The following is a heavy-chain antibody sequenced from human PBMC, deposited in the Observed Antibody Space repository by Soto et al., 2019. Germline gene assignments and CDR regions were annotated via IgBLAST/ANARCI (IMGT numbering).Heavy chain of an antibody. Sequence: QVQLGQSGDEAKKPGPSVKVSCTTSGGTFSSYAISWVRQTPGPGLEWMGGIVPLFRTTNYAQKFHGRVTITADTSTYTVYMELSGLRSGDTAVYYCASWGYSRTLSNLLDRSGLDVWGQGTTVTVSS. CDR3: ASWGYSRTLSNLLDRSGLDV. V-gene: IGHV1-69*06. CDR2: IVPLFRTT. D-gene: IGHD5-12*01. J-gene: IGHJ6*02. CDR1: GGTFSSYA.